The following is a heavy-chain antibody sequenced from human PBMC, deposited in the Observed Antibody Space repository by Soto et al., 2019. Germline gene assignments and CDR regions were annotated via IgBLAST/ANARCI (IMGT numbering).Heavy chain of an antibody. CDR3: ARQIYDSDTGPNFQYYFDS. J-gene: IGHJ4*02. Sequence: HGESLEISCKVSGYNCVGYWITWVRQKPGKGLEWMGRIDPIDSQTYYSPSFRGHVTISVTKSITTVFLQWSSLRASDTAMYYCARQIYDSDTGPNFQYYFDSWGQGTPVTVSS. V-gene: IGHV5-10-1*01. CDR2: IDPIDSQT. D-gene: IGHD3-22*01. CDR1: GYNCVGYW.